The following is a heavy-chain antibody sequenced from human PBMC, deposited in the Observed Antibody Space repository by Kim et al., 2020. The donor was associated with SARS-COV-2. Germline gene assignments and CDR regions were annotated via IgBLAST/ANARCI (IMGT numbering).Heavy chain of an antibody. CDR2: IIPIFGTA. Sequence: SVKVSCKASGGTFSSYAISWVRQAPGQGLEWMGWIIPIFGTANYAQKFQGRVTITADESTSTAYMELSSLRSEDTAVYYCARGGGIGFTTLGYGMDVWGQGTTVTVSS. CDR1: GGTFSSYA. CDR3: ARGGGIGFTTLGYGMDV. V-gene: IGHV1-69*13. J-gene: IGHJ6*02. D-gene: IGHD3-22*01.